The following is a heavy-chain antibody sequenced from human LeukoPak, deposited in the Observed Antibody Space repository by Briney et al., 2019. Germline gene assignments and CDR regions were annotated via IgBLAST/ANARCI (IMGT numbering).Heavy chain of an antibody. CDR3: AQRGQDY. Sequence: GGSLRLSCAAPGFSFSNYWMHWVRQAPGKGLLWVSQINPDGSITKYADSVKGRFTISRDNAKNTLYLQMNSLRAEDTAIYYCAQRGQDYWGQGTLVTVSP. V-gene: IGHV3-74*01. D-gene: IGHD6-25*01. CDR2: INPDGSIT. CDR1: GFSFSNYW. J-gene: IGHJ4*02.